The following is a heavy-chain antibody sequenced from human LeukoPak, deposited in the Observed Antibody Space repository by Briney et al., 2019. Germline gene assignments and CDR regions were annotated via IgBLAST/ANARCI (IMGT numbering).Heavy chain of an antibody. V-gene: IGHV4-30-2*01. J-gene: IGHJ4*02. D-gene: IGHD2-2*02. CDR3: ARDPPAGIFDY. CDR1: GGSISSGGYY. CDR2: IYHSGST. Sequence: SQTLSLTCTVSGGSISSGGYYWSWIRQPPGKGLEWIGYIYHSGSTYYNPSLKSRVTISVDTSKNQFSLKLSSVTAADTAVYYCARDPPAGIFDYWGQGTLVTVSS.